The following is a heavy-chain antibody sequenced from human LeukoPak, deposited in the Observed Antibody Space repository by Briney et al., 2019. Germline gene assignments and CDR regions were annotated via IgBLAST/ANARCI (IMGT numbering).Heavy chain of an antibody. J-gene: IGHJ6*02. CDR3: ARVAFGLYVMDV. CDR1: AFTVSSKY. Sequence: PGGSLRLSCAASAFTVSSKYMNWVRQAPGKGLEWVPSISSDSNYIYYADSLKGRFTISRDNAKNSLYLQMISLRAEDTAVYYCARVAFGLYVMDVWGQGTTVTVSS. CDR2: ISSDSNYI. D-gene: IGHD3-16*01. V-gene: IGHV3-21*01.